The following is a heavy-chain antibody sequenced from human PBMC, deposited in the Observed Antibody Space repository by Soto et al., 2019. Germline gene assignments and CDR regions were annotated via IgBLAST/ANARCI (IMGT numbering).Heavy chain of an antibody. CDR2: IYRGDAT. D-gene: IGHD6-6*01. Sequence: RLSCAVSWFSVSDNYMSWVRQAPGKGLEWVSVIYRGDATHYADSVKGRFTISRDNSKNTVYLQMNNLRAEDTAVYYCARDRSDSSRADSFDIWGPGTMVTVSS. CDR3: ARDRSDSSRADSFDI. J-gene: IGHJ3*02. V-gene: IGHV3-53*01. CDR1: WFSVSDNY.